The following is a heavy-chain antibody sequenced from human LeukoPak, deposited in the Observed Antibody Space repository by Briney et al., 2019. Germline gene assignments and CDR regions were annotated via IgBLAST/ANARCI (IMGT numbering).Heavy chain of an antibody. D-gene: IGHD6-13*01. V-gene: IGHV4-59*01. Sequence: SETLSLTCTASGGSISSYYWSWIRQPPGKGLEWIGYIYYSGSTNYNPSLKSRVTISVDTSKNQFSLKLSSVTAADTAVYYCARADIAAGTTTFDYWGQGTLVTVSS. CDR3: ARADIAAGTTTFDY. CDR2: IYYSGST. J-gene: IGHJ4*02. CDR1: GGSISSYY.